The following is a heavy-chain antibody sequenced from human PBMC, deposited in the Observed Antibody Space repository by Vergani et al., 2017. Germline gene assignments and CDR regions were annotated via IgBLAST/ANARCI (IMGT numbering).Heavy chain of an antibody. V-gene: IGHV4-59*01. J-gene: IGHJ5*02. Sequence: QVQLQESGPGLVKPSETLSLTCTVSGGSISSYYWSWIRQPPGKGLEWIGYIYYSGSTNYNPSLKSRVTISVDTSKNQFSLKLSSVTAADTAVYYCARWVVVAATYIAVAGRAGGLSNWFDPWGQGNLVTVAS. CDR1: GGSISSYY. D-gene: IGHD2-15*01. CDR2: IYYSGST. CDR3: ARWVVVAATYIAVAGRAGGLSNWFDP.